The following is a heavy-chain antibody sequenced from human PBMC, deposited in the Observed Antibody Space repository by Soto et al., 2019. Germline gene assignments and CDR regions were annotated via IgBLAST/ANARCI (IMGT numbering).Heavy chain of an antibody. CDR1: GFTFSSYS. CDR3: ATSLSSWYEGYYYGMDV. D-gene: IGHD6-13*01. CDR2: ISSSIITI. V-gene: IGHV3-48*01. J-gene: IGHJ6*02. Sequence: HPGGSLRLSCAASGFTFSSYSMNWVRQAPGKGLEWVSYISSSIITIYYADSVKGRFTISRDNAKNSLYLQMNSLRAEDTAVYYCATSLSSWYEGYYYGMDVWGQGTTVTVSS.